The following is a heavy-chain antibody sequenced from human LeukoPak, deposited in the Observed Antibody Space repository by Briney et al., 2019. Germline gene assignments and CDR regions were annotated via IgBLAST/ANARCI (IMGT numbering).Heavy chain of an antibody. CDR2: ISYDGSNK. Sequence: GGSLRLSCAASGFTFSSYGMHWVRQAPGKGLEWVAVISYDGSNKYYADSVKGRFTISRDNSKNTLYLQMNSLRAEDTAVYYCARDPGIAAATFYYSDYWGQGTLVTVSS. CDR3: ARDPGIAAATFYYSDY. V-gene: IGHV3-30*03. CDR1: GFTFSSYG. D-gene: IGHD6-13*01. J-gene: IGHJ4*02.